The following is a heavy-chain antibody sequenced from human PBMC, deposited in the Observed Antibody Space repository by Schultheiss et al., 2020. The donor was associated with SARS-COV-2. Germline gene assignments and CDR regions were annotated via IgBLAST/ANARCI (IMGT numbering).Heavy chain of an antibody. V-gene: IGHV3-15*01. J-gene: IGHJ4*02. CDR2: IKSKTDGGTT. Sequence: GGSLRLSCVASGLTITNAWVSWVRQAPGKGLEWVGRIKSKTDGGTTDYAAPVKGRFTISRDDSKNTLYLQMNSLKTEDTAVYYCTTALYYYGSGSYYYVDYWGQGTLVTVSS. CDR1: GLTITNAW. D-gene: IGHD3-10*01. CDR3: TTALYYYGSGSYYYVDY.